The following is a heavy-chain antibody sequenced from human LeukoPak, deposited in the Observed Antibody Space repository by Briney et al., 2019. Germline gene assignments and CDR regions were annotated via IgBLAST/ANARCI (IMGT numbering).Heavy chain of an antibody. V-gene: IGHV4-38-2*02. CDR2: IYHSGST. Sequence: SETLSLTCTVSGYSISSGYYWGWIRQPPGKGLEWIGSIYHSGSTYYNPSLKSRVTISVDTSKNQFSLKLSSVTAADTAVYYCAREAAADHWYFDLWGRGTLVTVSS. J-gene: IGHJ2*01. CDR1: GYSISSGYY. CDR3: AREAAADHWYFDL. D-gene: IGHD6-13*01.